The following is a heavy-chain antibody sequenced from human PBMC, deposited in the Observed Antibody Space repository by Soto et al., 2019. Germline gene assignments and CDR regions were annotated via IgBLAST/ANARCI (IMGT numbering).Heavy chain of an antibody. Sequence: GGSLRLSCAASGFTFSSYAMHWVRPAPGKGLEWVAVISYDGSNKYYADSVKGRFTISRDNSKNTLYLQMNSLRAEDTAVYYCARGEVVVVVAATAKYYYYGMDVWGQGTTVTVSS. J-gene: IGHJ6*02. D-gene: IGHD2-15*01. CDR3: ARGEVVVVVAATAKYYYYGMDV. V-gene: IGHV3-30-3*01. CDR1: GFTFSSYA. CDR2: ISYDGSNK.